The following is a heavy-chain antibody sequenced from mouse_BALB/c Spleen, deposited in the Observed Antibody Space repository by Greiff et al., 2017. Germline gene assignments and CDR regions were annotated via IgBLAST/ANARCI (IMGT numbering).Heavy chain of an antibody. CDR2: ISSGGST. D-gene: IGHD2-14*01. V-gene: IGHV5-6-5*01. CDR3: ARGRGYDVDYAMDY. J-gene: IGHJ4*01. CDR1: GFTFSSYA. Sequence: DVMLVESGGGLVKPGGSLKLSCAASGFTFSSYAMSWVRQTPEKRLEWVASISSGGSTYYPDSVKGRFTISRDNARNILYLQMSSLRSEDTAMYYCARGRGYDVDYAMDYWGQGTSVTVSS.